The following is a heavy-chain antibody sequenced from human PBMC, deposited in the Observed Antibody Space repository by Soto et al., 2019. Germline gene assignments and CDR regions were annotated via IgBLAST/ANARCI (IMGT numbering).Heavy chain of an antibody. J-gene: IGHJ4*02. D-gene: IGHD5-18*01. CDR1: GFTFRSYW. Sequence: GGSLRLSCVASGFTFRSYWMHWVRQAPGKGLVWVSHINGDGSTTSYADSVKGRSTISRDNAKSTVYLQMNSLRDEDTAVYYCARGGGYSYGYIGYWGQGTLVTVSS. CDR2: INGDGSTT. CDR3: ARGGGYSYGYIGY. V-gene: IGHV3-74*01.